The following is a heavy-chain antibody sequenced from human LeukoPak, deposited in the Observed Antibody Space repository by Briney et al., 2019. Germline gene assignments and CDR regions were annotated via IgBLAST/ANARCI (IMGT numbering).Heavy chain of an antibody. CDR2: FHNSGTS. Sequence: TSESLSLTCTVSDDSISDYYRGWIRQPPGKGLEWIGYFHNSGTSTYNPSLKSRVTISADTSKNQFSLKLNSLTTADTAVYYCTRGAGWLIDYWGQGILVTVSS. J-gene: IGHJ4*02. D-gene: IGHD3-16*01. CDR1: DDSISDYY. CDR3: TRGAGWLIDY. V-gene: IGHV4-59*01.